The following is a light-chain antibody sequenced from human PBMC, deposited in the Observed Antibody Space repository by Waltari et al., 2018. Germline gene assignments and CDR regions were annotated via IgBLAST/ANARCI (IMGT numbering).Light chain of an antibody. J-gene: IGLJ2*01. CDR3: SSYAGSSVV. V-gene: IGLV2-8*01. CDR1: SSDVGGYTY. Sequence: QSALPQPPSASGSPGQSVTLPCPGTSSDVGGYTYVSWYQQHPGKAPKRMIYEVSKRPSGVPDRFSGSKSGNTASLTVSGLQAEDEADYYCSSYAGSSVVFGGGTKLTVL. CDR2: EVS.